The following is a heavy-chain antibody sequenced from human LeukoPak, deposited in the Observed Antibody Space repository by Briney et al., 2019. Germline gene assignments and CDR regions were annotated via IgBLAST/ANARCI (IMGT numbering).Heavy chain of an antibody. CDR2: IYYSGST. CDR3: ASIEGPHSLAGYDQYYYYGMDV. Sequence: SETLSLTCAVSGGSITSTFWWTWVRRPPGKGLEWIGDIYYSGSTNYNPSPKSRVTISVDKSNNQFSLNLSSVTAADTAVYYCASIEGPHSLAGYDQYYYYGMDVWGRGTTVTVSS. D-gene: IGHD5-12*01. CDR1: GGSITSTFW. J-gene: IGHJ6*02. V-gene: IGHV4-4*02.